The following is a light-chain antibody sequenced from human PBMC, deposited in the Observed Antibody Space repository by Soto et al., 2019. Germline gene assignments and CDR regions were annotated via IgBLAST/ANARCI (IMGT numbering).Light chain of an antibody. V-gene: IGKV3-11*01. CDR2: DAS. CDR1: QSVSSY. Sequence: VLTQSPATLTLSPGERATLSCRASQSVSSYLAWYQQKPGQAPRLLIYDASNRATGIPARFSGSGSGTDFTLTISCLEPEDFAVYYCQQLSNWPPITFGPGTKVDIK. CDR3: QQLSNWPPIT. J-gene: IGKJ3*01.